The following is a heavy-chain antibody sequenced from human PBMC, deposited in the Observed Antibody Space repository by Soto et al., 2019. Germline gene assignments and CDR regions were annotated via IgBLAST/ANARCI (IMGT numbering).Heavy chain of an antibody. J-gene: IGHJ6*03. CDR3: ASSTNLYYYYSYMDV. Sequence: PGGSLRLSCAASGFTFSSYAMNWVRQAPGKGLEWISAITGGGGNTYNADSVKGRFTISRDNSKTTLYLQMSSLRAEDTATYYCASSTNLYYYYSYMDVWGKGTTVTVSS. CDR2: ITGGGGNT. D-gene: IGHD6-6*01. CDR1: GFTFSSYA. V-gene: IGHV3-23*01.